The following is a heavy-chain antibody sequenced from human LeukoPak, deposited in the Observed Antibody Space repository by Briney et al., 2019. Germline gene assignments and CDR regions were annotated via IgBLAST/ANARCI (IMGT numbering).Heavy chain of an antibody. J-gene: IGHJ4*02. CDR2: ISGSGGST. CDR1: GFTFSSYA. D-gene: IGHD4-17*01. V-gene: IGHV3-23*01. CDR3: TAGRTTVTTRTDY. Sequence: PGGSLRLSCAASGFTFSSYAMSWVRQAPGKGLEWVSAISGSGGSTYYADSVKGRFTISRDNSKNTLYLQMNSLRAEDTAVCYCTAGRTTVTTRTDYWGQGTLVTVSS.